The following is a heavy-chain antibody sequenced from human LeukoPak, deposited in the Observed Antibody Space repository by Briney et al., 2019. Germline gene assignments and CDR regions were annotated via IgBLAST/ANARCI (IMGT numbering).Heavy chain of an antibody. V-gene: IGHV3-48*03. CDR1: GFTFSSYE. D-gene: IGHD2-15*01. J-gene: IGHJ4*02. CDR2: ISSSGSTI. CDR3: ARVSIGGSLDY. Sequence: GGSLRLSCAASGFTFSSYEMNWVRQAPGKGLEWVSYISSSGSTIYYADSVKGRFTISRDNAKNSLYLQMNSLRAEDTAVYYCARVSIGGSLDYWGQGTLVTVSS.